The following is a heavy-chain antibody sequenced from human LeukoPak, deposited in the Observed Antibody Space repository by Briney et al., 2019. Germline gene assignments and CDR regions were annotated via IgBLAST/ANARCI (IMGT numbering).Heavy chain of an antibody. V-gene: IGHV4-34*01. J-gene: IGHJ4*02. CDR1: GGSFSGYY. CDR2: INHSGST. CDR3: ARKYVSFSGLLDY. D-gene: IGHD3-22*01. Sequence: SETLSLTCAVYGGSFSGYYWSWIRQPPGKGLEWIGEINHSGSTNYNPSLKSRVTISVDTSKNQFSLKLSSATAADTAVYYCARKYVSFSGLLDYWGQGTLVTVSS.